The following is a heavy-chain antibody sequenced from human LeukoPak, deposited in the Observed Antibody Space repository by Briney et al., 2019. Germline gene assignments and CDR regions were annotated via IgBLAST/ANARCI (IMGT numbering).Heavy chain of an antibody. D-gene: IGHD3-22*01. CDR3: ARSPPEANYYDSSGFDY. J-gene: IGHJ4*02. CDR2: IKQDGSEK. Sequence: GGSLRLSCAASGFTFSSYWMSWVRQAPGKGLEWVANIKQDGSEKYYVDSVKGRFTISRDNAKNSLYLQMNSLRAEDTAVYYCARSPPEANYYDSSGFDYWGQGTLVTVSS. V-gene: IGHV3-7*01. CDR1: GFTFSSYW.